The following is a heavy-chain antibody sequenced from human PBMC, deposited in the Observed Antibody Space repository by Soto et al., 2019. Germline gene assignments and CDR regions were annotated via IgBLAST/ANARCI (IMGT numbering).Heavy chain of an antibody. V-gene: IGHV3-30-3*01. Sequence: QVQLVESGGGVVQPGGSLRLSCAASGYRFNAYTIHWVRQAPGRGLEWVALISSDETNKFYTDSVRGRFTISRDDSEKTLCLQMNSLRPEDTAVYYCARGSYNWNDCPFDHWGQGTLVTVSS. J-gene: IGHJ4*02. CDR2: ISSDETNK. CDR3: ARGSYNWNDCPFDH. CDR1: GYRFNAYT. D-gene: IGHD1-1*01.